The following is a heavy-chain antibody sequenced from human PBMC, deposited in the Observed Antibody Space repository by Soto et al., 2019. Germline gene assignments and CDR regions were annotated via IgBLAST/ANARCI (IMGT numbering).Heavy chain of an antibody. D-gene: IGHD3-22*01. J-gene: IGHJ4*02. Sequence: GGSLRLSCAASGFTFSSYAMSWVRQAPGKGLEWVSAISGSGGSTCYADSVKGRFTISRDNSKNTLYLQMNSLRAEDTAIYYCAKATGYFYFDTWGQGTLVTVSS. V-gene: IGHV3-23*01. CDR3: AKATGYFYFDT. CDR2: ISGSGGST. CDR1: GFTFSSYA.